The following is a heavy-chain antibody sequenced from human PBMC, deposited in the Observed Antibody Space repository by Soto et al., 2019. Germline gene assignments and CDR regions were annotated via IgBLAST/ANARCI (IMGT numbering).Heavy chain of an antibody. CDR3: ARERYHGSGSYYSWGMDV. CDR2: IYYSGST. V-gene: IGHV4-30-4*01. D-gene: IGHD3-10*01. CDR1: GGSISSGDYY. J-gene: IGHJ6*02. Sequence: QVQLQESGPGLVKPSQTLSLTCTVSGGSISSGDYYWSWIRQPPGKGLEWIGYIYYSGSTYYNPSLKSQVTISVDTSKNQFSLKLSSVTAADTAVYYCARERYHGSGSYYSWGMDVWGQGTTVTVSS.